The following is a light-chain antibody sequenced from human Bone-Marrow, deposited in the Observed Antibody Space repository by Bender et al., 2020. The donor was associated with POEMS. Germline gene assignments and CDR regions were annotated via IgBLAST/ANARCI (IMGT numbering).Light chain of an antibody. CDR1: SSDVGAYNS. Sequence: QSALTQPPSASGSPGQSVTMSCTGTSSDVGAYNSVSWYQHHPGKAPKLLIYEVSKRPSGVPARFSGSRSGNTASLTVSGLQADDEADYYCRSSTDTYKVFGGGTKLTVL. V-gene: IGLV2-8*01. CDR2: EVS. J-gene: IGLJ2*01. CDR3: RSSTDTYKV.